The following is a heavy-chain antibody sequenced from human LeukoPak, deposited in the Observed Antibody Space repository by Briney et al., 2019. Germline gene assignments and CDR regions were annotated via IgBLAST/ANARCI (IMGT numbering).Heavy chain of an antibody. CDR3: ARERYSSGWYLDWFDP. V-gene: IGHV4-61*01. J-gene: IGHJ5*02. CDR1: GGSVSSGSYY. D-gene: IGHD6-19*01. Sequence: PSETLSLTCTVSGGSVSSGSYYWSWIRQPPGKGLEWIGYIYYSGSTNYNPSLKSRVTISVDTSKNQFSLKLSSVTAADTAVYYCARERYSSGWYLDWFDPWGQGTLVTVSS. CDR2: IYYSGST.